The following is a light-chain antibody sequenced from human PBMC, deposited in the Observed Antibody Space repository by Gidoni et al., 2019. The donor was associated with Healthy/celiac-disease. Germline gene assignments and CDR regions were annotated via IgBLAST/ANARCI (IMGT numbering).Light chain of an antibody. J-gene: IGKJ5*01. CDR3: IQAQQTPRT. CDR2: LGS. V-gene: IGKV2-28*01. Sequence: DIVMTQSPLPLLVTPGSPASIPCRSSQSLLHSNGYNYLDWYLEKPGQSPQLLFYLGSNRAAVVPDRFSGSGSSTVFTLKISRVEAEVVGVYCCIQAQQTPRTFGQGTRLEIK. CDR1: QSLLHSNGYNY.